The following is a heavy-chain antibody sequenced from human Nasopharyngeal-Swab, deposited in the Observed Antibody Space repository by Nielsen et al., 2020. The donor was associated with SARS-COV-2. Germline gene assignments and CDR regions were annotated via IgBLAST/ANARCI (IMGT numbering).Heavy chain of an antibody. CDR2: ISYDGSNK. CDR3: ARDRGGYGDYVDY. Sequence: GGSLRLSCAASGFTFSSYAMHWVRQAPGKGLEWVAVISYDGSNKYYADSVKGRFTISRDNSKNTLYLQMNSLRAEDTAVYYCARDRGGYGDYVDYWGQGTLVTVSS. D-gene: IGHD3-16*01. J-gene: IGHJ4*02. V-gene: IGHV3-30*14. CDR1: GFTFSSYA.